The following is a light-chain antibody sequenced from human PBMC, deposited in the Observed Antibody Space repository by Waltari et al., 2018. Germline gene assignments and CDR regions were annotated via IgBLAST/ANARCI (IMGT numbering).Light chain of an antibody. Sequence: DFVMTQSPDSLAVSLGERATINCNSSQSLLYSSNNKNYVAWFQQKPGQPPKLLIYWASTRESGVPDRFSGSGSGTDFTLTINSLQAEDVAVYYCQQYYSPVTFGRGTRVEIK. V-gene: IGKV4-1*01. J-gene: IGKJ1*01. CDR3: QQYYSPVT. CDR2: WAS. CDR1: QSLLYSSNNKNY.